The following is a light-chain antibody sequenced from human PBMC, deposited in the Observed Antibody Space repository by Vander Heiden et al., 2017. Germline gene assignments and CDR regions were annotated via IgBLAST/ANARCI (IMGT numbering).Light chain of an antibody. CDR1: SRRSYY. J-gene: IGLJ2*01. CDR3: NSRDSSGNHVV. Sequence: SSELTQDHAVSVALGQTVRITCQGDSRRSYYASWYQQKPGQAPVLIIYGKNSRPSGIPDRFSGSSSGNTASLTITGAQAEDEADYYCNSRDSSGNHVVFGGGTKLTVL. CDR2: GKN. V-gene: IGLV3-19*01.